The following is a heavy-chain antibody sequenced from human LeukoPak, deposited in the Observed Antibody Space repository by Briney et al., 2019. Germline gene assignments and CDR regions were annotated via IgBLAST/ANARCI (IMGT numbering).Heavy chain of an antibody. CDR3: ARVVPRSEGYSGYDWQLDLSGYYFDY. Sequence: ASVKVSCKASGYTFTGYYMHWVRQAPGQGLEWMGWINPNSGGTNYALKFQGRVTMTRDTSISTAYMELSRLRSDDTAVYYCARVVPRSEGYSGYDWQLDLSGYYFDYWGQGTLVTVSS. V-gene: IGHV1-2*02. CDR1: GYTFTGYY. J-gene: IGHJ4*02. D-gene: IGHD5-12*01. CDR2: INPNSGGT.